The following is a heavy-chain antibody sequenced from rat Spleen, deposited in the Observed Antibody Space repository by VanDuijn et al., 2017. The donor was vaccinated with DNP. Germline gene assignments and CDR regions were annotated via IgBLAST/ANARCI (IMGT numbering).Heavy chain of an antibody. CDR3: VTSGYAFDGYPFAF. V-gene: IGHV5-17*01. J-gene: IGHJ3*01. D-gene: IGHD1-12*03. CDR2: VIYDGRTT. Sequence: EVQLVESGGGLVPPGNSLKLSCAASGFIFSDYAMAWVRRSPVRGLEWVASVIYDGRTTYYRDSVKGRFIISRDNAKSILYLQMDSLRSEDTATYYCVTSGYAFDGYPFAFWGQGTLVTVSS. CDR1: GFIFSDYA.